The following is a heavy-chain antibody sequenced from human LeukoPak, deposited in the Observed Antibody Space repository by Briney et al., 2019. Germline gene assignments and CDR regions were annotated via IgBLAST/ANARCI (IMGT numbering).Heavy chain of an antibody. CDR2: IWYDGSNK. D-gene: IGHD6-19*01. V-gene: IGHV3-33*01. Sequence: EPGGSLRLSCAASGFTFSSYGMHWVRQAPGKGLEWVAVIWYDGSNKYYADSVKGRFTISRDNSKNTLYLQMNSLRAEDTAVYYCARDLSGWYAVVDYWGQGTLVTVSS. J-gene: IGHJ4*02. CDR1: GFTFSSYG. CDR3: ARDLSGWYAVVDY.